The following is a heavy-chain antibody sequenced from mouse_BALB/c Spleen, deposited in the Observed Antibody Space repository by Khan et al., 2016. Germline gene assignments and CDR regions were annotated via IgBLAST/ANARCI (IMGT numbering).Heavy chain of an antibody. CDR1: GYSITSDYA. Sequence: EVQLVESGPGLVKPSQSLSLTCTVTGYSITSDYAWNWIRQFPGNKLEWMGYISYSGSTSYNPSLKSRISITRDTSKNKFFLQLNSVTTEDTATYYCATIVIYYGYYGYAMDYWGQGTSVTVSS. J-gene: IGHJ4*01. D-gene: IGHD2-3*01. CDR3: ATIVIYYGYYGYAMDY. CDR2: ISYSGST. V-gene: IGHV3-2*02.